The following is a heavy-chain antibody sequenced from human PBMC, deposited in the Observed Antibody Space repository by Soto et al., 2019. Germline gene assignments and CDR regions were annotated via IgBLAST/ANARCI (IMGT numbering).Heavy chain of an antibody. V-gene: IGHV2-5*02. J-gene: IGHJ6*02. CDR3: AHKSYCSSTSCYFPYGMDV. CDR1: GFSLSTSGVG. D-gene: IGHD2-2*01. Sequence: QITLKESGPTLVKPTQTLTLTCTFSGFSLSTSGVGAGWIRQPPGKALEWLALIYWDDDKRYSPSLKSRLTITKDTSKNQVVLTMTNMDPVDTATYYCAHKSYCSSTSCYFPYGMDVWGQGTTVTVSS. CDR2: IYWDDDK.